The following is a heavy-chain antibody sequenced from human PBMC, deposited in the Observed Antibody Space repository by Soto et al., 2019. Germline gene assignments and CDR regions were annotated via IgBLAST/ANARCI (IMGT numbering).Heavy chain of an antibody. CDR1: GGSISSGGYY. Sequence: PSETLSLTCTVSGGSISSGGYYWSWIRQHPGKGLEWIGYIYYSGSTYYNPSLKSRVTISVDTSKNQFSLKLSSVTAADTAVYYCASRHVDTAMVGIGRFDYWGQGTPVTVSS. CDR2: IYYSGST. V-gene: IGHV4-31*03. D-gene: IGHD5-18*01. J-gene: IGHJ4*02. CDR3: ASRHVDTAMVGIGRFDY.